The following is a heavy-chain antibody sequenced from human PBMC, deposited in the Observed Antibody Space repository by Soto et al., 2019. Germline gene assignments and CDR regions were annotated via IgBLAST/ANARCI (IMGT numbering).Heavy chain of an antibody. CDR1: GFTFTRSA. J-gene: IGHJ6*01. CDR2: IVVGSGNT. Sequence: SVQVSCKASGFTFTRSAVQWVRQALGQRLEWIGWIVVGSGNTIYAQKLQERVTITRDMSTSTAYMELSSLRSEDTAVYYCAAASASLYGSYNGMDGWRQGTTFNVPS. V-gene: IGHV1-58*01. CDR3: AAASASLYGSYNGMDG. D-gene: IGHD3-10*01.